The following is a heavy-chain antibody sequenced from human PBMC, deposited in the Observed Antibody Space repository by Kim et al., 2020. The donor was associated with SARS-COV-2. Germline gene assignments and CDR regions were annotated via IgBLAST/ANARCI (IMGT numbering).Heavy chain of an antibody. CDR3: AIGAGANGGEFDY. CDR2: IYHSGGT. D-gene: IGHD2-21*01. V-gene: IGHV4-30-2*01. CDR1: SGSINSASYS. Sequence: SETLSLTCTVSSGSINSASYSWSWVRQPPGQGLEWIGYIYHSGGTYYNPSLKSRVTISVDRSKNQLSLNLNSVTAADTAVYFCAIGAGANGGEFDYWGQGTLVTVSS. J-gene: IGHJ4*02.